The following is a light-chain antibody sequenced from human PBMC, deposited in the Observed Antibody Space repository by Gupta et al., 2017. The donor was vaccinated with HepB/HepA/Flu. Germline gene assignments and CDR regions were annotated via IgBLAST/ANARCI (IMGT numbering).Light chain of an antibody. CDR3: NSYTSSSSPFV. V-gene: IGLV2-14*03. Sequence: QSALTQPASVSGSPGQSITISCTGTSSDVGGYTYVSWYQQHQGKAPKLIIYDVSDRPSGVSNRFSGSKSGNTASLTISGLQADDEADYYCNSYTSSSSPFVSGTGTKVTVL. CDR2: DVS. CDR1: SSDVGGYTY. J-gene: IGLJ1*01.